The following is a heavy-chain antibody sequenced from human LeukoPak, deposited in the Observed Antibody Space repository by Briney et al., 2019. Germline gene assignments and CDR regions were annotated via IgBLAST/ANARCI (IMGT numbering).Heavy chain of an antibody. CDR1: GFTFDDYG. J-gene: IGHJ6*03. D-gene: IGHD3-9*01. V-gene: IGHV3-20*04. CDR2: INWNGGCT. Sequence: GGSLRLSCAASGFTFDDYGMSWVRQAPGKGLEWVSGINWNGGCTGYADSVKGRFTISRDNAKNSLYLQMNSLRAEDTALYYCAREGNYDILTGSAKNYYYYYMDVWGKGTTVTVSS. CDR3: AREGNYDILTGSAKNYYYYYMDV.